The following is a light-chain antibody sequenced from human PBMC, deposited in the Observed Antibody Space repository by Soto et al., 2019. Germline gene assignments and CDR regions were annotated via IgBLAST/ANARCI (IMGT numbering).Light chain of an antibody. J-gene: IGLJ2*01. CDR2: DVS. V-gene: IGLV2-14*01. CDR1: SSDVGGYNS. Sequence: QSALTQPASVSGSPGQSITISCTGTSSDVGGYNSVSWYQQHPGQAPNLMIYDVSDRPPGVSNRFSGSKSGNTASLTISGLQAEDEADYYCSSYTSSSTVVFGGGTQLTVL. CDR3: SSYTSSSTVV.